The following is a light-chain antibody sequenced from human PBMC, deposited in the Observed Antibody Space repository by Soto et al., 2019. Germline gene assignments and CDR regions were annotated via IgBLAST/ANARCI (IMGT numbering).Light chain of an antibody. Sequence: EIVMTQSPATLSVSPGERATRSCRASQSVGTDLAWYQQKPGQAPRRLIYGASTRATGIPARFSGSGSGTEFTLTINSLQSEDLAVYYCHQYNDWPRFTFGPGTKVEIK. CDR3: HQYNDWPRFT. CDR2: GAS. CDR1: QSVGTD. J-gene: IGKJ3*01. V-gene: IGKV3-15*01.